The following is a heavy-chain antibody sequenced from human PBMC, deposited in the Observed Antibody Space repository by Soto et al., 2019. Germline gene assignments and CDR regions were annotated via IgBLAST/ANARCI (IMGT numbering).Heavy chain of an antibody. CDR3: AKLWYEYYFDY. Sequence: GGSLRVSCAAAGFTFSSYGRHWVRQAPGKGLEWVAVISYDGSNKYYADSVKGRFTISRDNSKNTLYLQMNSLRAEDTAVYYCAKLWYEYYFDYWGQGTLVTVSS. J-gene: IGHJ4*02. CDR1: GFTFSSYG. V-gene: IGHV3-30*18. D-gene: IGHD2-21*01. CDR2: ISYDGSNK.